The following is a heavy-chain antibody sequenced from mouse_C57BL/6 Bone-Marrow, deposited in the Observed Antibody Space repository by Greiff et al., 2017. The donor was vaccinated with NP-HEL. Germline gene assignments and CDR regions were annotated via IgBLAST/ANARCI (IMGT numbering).Heavy chain of an antibody. CDR1: GYTFTSYW. V-gene: IGHV1-52*01. CDR3: ANEGFAY. J-gene: IGHJ3*01. CDR2: IDPSDSET. Sequence: VQLQQPGAELVRPGSSVKLSCKASGYTFTSYWMHWVKQRPIQGLEWIGNIDPSDSETHYNQNFKDKATLTVDKSSSPAYLQPSSLTSEDSAVYYCANEGFAYWGRGNLVTVTA.